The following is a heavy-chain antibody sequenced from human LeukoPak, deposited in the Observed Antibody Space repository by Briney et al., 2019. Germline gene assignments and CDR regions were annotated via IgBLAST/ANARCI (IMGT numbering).Heavy chain of an antibody. J-gene: IGHJ4*02. CDR2: VHHSGTI. CDR1: GYSITNGYY. D-gene: IGHD3-10*01. CDR3: ATYQYYYGSGSYKY. V-gene: IGHV4-38-2*02. Sequence: PSETLSLTCTVSGYSITNGYYWGWIRQPPGKGLEWIGNVHHSGTIYYNPSLKNRVTFSVDTSKNQFSLNLTSVTAADTAVYYCATYQYYYGSGSYKYWGQGILVTVSS.